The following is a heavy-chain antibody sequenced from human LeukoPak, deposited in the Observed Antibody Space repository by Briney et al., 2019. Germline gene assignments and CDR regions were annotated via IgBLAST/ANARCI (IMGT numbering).Heavy chain of an antibody. J-gene: IGHJ4*02. D-gene: IGHD2-2*01. CDR3: AKGDTVIVPAATDY. V-gene: IGHV3-23*01. CDR2: ISGSGGST. CDR1: GFTFSSYA. Sequence: GGSLRLSCAASGFTFSSYAMSWVRQAPGKGLGWVSEISGSGGSTYYADSVKGRFTISRDKSQNTVYLQMNSLRAEDTAVYYCAKGDTVIVPAATDYWGQGTLVTVSS.